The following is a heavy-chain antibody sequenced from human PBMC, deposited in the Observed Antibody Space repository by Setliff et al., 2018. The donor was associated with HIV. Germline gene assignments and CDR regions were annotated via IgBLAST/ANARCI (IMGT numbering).Heavy chain of an antibody. D-gene: IGHD6-13*01. Sequence: ASVKVSCKASGYTFTGYYMHWVRQAPGQGLEWMGRINPNSGGTNYAQKFQGRVTMTRDTSISTAYMELSRLRSDDTAVYYCARDRSTTHIGAAIAYWGQGTLVTVSS. CDR1: GYTFTGYY. CDR2: INPNSGGT. V-gene: IGHV1-2*06. CDR3: ARDRSTTHIGAAIAY. J-gene: IGHJ4*02.